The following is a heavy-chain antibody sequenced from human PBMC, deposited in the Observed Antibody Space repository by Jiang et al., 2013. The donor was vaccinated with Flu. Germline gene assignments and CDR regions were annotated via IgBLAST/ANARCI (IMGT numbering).Heavy chain of an antibody. D-gene: IGHD5-24*01. CDR2: VKPSGGAT. Sequence: KASGYTFTRYYIHWVRQAPGQGPEWMGLVKPSGGATTYAQRFQGRVTMTRDTSANTVYMELSSLRSDDTAVYYCGRIEGSAATIGDWGQGTLVTVSS. CDR1: GYTFTRYY. J-gene: IGHJ4*02. V-gene: IGHV1-46*03. CDR3: GRIEGSAATIGD.